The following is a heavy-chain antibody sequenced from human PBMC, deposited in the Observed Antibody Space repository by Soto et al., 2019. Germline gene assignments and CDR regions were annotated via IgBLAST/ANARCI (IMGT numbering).Heavy chain of an antibody. CDR3: AREWSYRGNDF. D-gene: IGHD5-12*01. J-gene: IGHJ4*02. V-gene: IGHV4-4*07. CDR1: GGSISGHY. CDR2: IYPSGST. Sequence: PLETLSLTCTVSGGSISGHYWSWIRQSAGKGLEWIGRIYPSGSTDYNPSLNSRVTMSLDMSKNQFSLDLTSVTAADTAVYFCAREWSYRGNDFWGRGTLVTVPQ.